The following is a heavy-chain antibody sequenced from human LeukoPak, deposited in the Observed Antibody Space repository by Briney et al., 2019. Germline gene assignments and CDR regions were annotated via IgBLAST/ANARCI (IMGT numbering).Heavy chain of an antibody. D-gene: IGHD3-10*01. CDR3: AKSYYYGSGSPSLDY. Sequence: TGGSLRLSCAPPGFPFRSYAMTWVRQAPGKGLKWVSGISGGNGATYYADSVKGRFTISTDNSKNTLYLQMNSLRVEDTAVYYCAKSYYYGSGSPSLDYWGQGTLVTVSS. V-gene: IGHV3-23*01. J-gene: IGHJ4*02. CDR2: ISGGNGAT. CDR1: GFPFRSYA.